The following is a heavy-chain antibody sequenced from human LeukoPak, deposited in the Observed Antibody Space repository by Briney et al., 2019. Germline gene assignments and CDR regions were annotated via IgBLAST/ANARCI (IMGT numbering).Heavy chain of an antibody. CDR1: GGSISSGGYY. Sequence: SQTLSLTCTVSGGSISSGGYYWSWIRQHPGKGLEWIGYIYYSGSTYYNPPLKSRVTISVDTSKNQFSLRLSSVTAADTAVYYCARDRSDSSGYYTDYWGQGTLVTVSS. CDR2: IYYSGST. D-gene: IGHD3-22*01. J-gene: IGHJ4*02. V-gene: IGHV4-31*03. CDR3: ARDRSDSSGYYTDY.